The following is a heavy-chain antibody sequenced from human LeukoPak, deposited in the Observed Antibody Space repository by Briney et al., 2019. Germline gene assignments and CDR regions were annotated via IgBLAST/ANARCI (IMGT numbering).Heavy chain of an antibody. CDR3: ARAYYYDSSGPFDY. J-gene: IGHJ4*02. CDR2: IYYSGST. Sequence: ASETLSLTCTVSGGSISSYYWSWIRQPPGKGLEWIGYIYYSGSTNYNPSLKSRVTISVDTSKNQFSLKLSSVTAADTAVYYCARAYYYDSSGPFDYWGQGTLVAVSS. D-gene: IGHD3-22*01. CDR1: GGSISSYY. V-gene: IGHV4-59*01.